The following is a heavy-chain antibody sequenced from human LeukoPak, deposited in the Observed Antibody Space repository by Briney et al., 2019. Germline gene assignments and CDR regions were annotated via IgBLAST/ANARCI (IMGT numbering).Heavy chain of an antibody. V-gene: IGHV4-34*01. CDR2: INHSGST. D-gene: IGHD3-22*01. Sequence: SETLSLTCAVYGGSFSGYYWSWIRQPPGKGLEWIGEINHSGSTNYNPSPKSRVTISVDTSKTQFSLKLSSVTAAATAADYCASPAYYYDSSGPLYQDSWGQGTLVTVSS. CDR3: ASPAYYYDSSGPLYQDS. CDR1: GGSFSGYY. J-gene: IGHJ4*02.